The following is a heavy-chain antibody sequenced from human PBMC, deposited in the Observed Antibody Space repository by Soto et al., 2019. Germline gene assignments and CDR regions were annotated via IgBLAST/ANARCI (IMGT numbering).Heavy chain of an antibody. Sequence: GESLKISCKGSGYSFTSYWIGWVRQMPGKGLEWMGIIYPGDSDTRYSPSLQGQVTISADKSISTAYLQWSSLKASDTAMNYCASFFFFFSGSYFYTPYYYGMDVWGKGTRVTVSS. CDR1: GYSFTSYW. V-gene: IGHV5-51*01. CDR3: ASFFFFFSGSYFYTPYYYGMDV. D-gene: IGHD3-10*01. J-gene: IGHJ6*04. CDR2: IYPGDSDT.